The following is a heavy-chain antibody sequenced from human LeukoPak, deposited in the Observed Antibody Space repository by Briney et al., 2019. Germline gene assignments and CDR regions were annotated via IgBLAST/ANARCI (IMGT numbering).Heavy chain of an antibody. CDR2: IKQDGSEK. CDR3: ARAVVRTRVDY. D-gene: IGHD3-10*01. CDR1: GFTFRNYW. V-gene: IGHV3-7*03. J-gene: IGHJ4*02. Sequence: TGGSLRLSCAASGFTFRNYWMSWVRQAPGKGLEWVATIKQDGSEKYYGDSVKGRFTISRDNAKNSLFLQMNSLRAEDTAVYYCARAVVRTRVDYWGQGTLVTVSS.